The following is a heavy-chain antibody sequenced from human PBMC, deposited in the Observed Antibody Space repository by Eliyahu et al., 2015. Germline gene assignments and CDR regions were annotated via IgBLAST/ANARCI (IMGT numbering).Heavy chain of an antibody. J-gene: IGHJ4*02. V-gene: IGHV2-5*02. CDR3: AHRSTEVGGIFDY. D-gene: IGHD6-19*01. Sequence: QITLKESGPTLVKPTQTLTLTCTFSGFSXSTSGVGVAWIRQPPGQALEWLADTYWDDDTRYNPSVKNRLTVTKDTSKNQVFLTLTNXDPVDTATYYCAHRSTEVGGIFDYWGQGALVAVSS. CDR2: TYWDDDT. CDR1: GFSXSTSGVG.